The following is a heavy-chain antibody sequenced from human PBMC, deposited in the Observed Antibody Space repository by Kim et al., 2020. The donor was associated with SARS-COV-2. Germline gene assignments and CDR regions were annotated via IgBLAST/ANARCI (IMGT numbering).Heavy chain of an antibody. D-gene: IGHD3-22*01. V-gene: IGHV3-30*18. J-gene: IGHJ6*01. CDR3: AKVYYDSSGYYYPYYYYG. Sequence: GGSLRLSCAASGFTFSSYGMHWVRQAPGKGLEWVAVISYDGSNKYYADSVKGRFTISRDNSKNTLYLQMNSLRAEDTAVYYCAKVYYDSSGYYYPYYYYG. CDR2: ISYDGSNK. CDR1: GFTFSSYG.